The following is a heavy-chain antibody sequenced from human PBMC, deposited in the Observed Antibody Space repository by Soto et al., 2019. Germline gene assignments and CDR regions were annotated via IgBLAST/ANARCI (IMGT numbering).Heavy chain of an antibody. CDR2: IYPGDSDT. Sequence: GESLKISCKGSGYTFTNYWIGWVRQMPGKGLEWMGIIYPGDSDTKYSPYFEGQVTMSADKSISTAYLQWSSLQASDTAVYFCARSILALGRGCFDYWGQGTPVTVSS. V-gene: IGHV5-51*01. CDR3: ARSILALGRGCFDY. CDR1: GYTFTNYW. D-gene: IGHD3-3*02. J-gene: IGHJ4*02.